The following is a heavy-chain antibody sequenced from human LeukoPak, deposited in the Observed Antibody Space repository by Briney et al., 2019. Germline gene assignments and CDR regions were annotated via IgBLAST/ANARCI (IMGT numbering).Heavy chain of an antibody. CDR1: GGSIGTYY. J-gene: IGHJ4*02. CDR3: ASGGGGYRQPLDY. V-gene: IGHV4-59*01. Sequence: SETLSLTCTVSGGSIGTYYWSWIRQPPGKGLEWIGYIYYSGSTNYNPSLKSRVTISVDTSKNQFSLKLSSVTPADTAVYYCASGGGGYRQPLDYWGQGTLVTVSS. D-gene: IGHD3-22*01. CDR2: IYYSGST.